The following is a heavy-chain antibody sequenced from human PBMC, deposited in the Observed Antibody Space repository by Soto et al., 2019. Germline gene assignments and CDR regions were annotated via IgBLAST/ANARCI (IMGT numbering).Heavy chain of an antibody. CDR3: ARDVPDTSLFFYYYGMDV. V-gene: IGHV1-18*01. CDR2: ISTDNGNT. D-gene: IGHD2-21*01. Sequence: QVHLVPSGAEVRKPGASVKVSCKSSGYSFTSYGISWVRQAPGQGLEWMGWISTDNGNTNYAHNLQGRVSMTIDPSTSTAYMELWSLGSDDTAVYYCARDVPDTSLFFYYYGMDVWGQGTTVTVSS. CDR1: GYSFTSYG. J-gene: IGHJ6*02.